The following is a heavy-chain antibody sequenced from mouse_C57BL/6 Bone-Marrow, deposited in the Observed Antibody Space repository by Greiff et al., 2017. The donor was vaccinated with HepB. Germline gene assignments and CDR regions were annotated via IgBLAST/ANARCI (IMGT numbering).Heavy chain of an antibody. V-gene: IGHV5-9-1*02. CDR2: ISSAGDYI. CDR3: TREDDGSSSGYCEV. CDR1: GFTFSSYA. Sequence: EVQLVESGGDLVKPGGSLKLSCAASGFTFSSYAMSWVRQTPEKRLEWVAYISSAGDYIYYADTVKGRFTISSDNARNTLYLQLSRLKSEDTAMYYGTREDDGSSSGYCEVWGRGTTGTVTS. D-gene: IGHD1-1*01. J-gene: IGHJ1*03.